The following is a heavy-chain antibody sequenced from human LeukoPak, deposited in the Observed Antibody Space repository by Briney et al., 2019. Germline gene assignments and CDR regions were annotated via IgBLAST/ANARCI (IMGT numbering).Heavy chain of an antibody. CDR2: ISGSGGSR. CDR3: AKLREWELPDLFDY. Sequence: GGSLRLSCAVSGFTFSRYWMSWVRQAPGKGLEWVSGISGSGGSRFYTDSVKGRFTISRDNSKNTLYLQMNSLRAEDTAVYYCAKLREWELPDLFDYWGQGTLVTVSS. V-gene: IGHV3-23*01. CDR1: GFTFSRYW. D-gene: IGHD1-26*01. J-gene: IGHJ4*02.